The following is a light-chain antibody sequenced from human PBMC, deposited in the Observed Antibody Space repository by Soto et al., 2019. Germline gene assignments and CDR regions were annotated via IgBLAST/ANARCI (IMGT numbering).Light chain of an antibody. CDR3: QQSNSVPYT. J-gene: IGKJ2*01. CDR2: DAS. Sequence: DIQMTQSPSSLSASVGDRVTITCRASQSIDNYLNWYHHQPGKAPRLLIYDASTLQSGVPSRFSGSGSGTDFSLTISSLQPEDFATYFCQQSNSVPYTFGQGTNLEIK. V-gene: IGKV1-39*01. CDR1: QSIDNY.